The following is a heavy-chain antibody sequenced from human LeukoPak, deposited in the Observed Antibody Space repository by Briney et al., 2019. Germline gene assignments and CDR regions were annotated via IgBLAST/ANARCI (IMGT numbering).Heavy chain of an antibody. CDR1: GYSIRSNYY. CDR2: IHHSGST. CDR3: AENSGYMN. V-gene: IGHV4-38-2*02. J-gene: IGHJ4*02. Sequence: KPSETLSLTCTVSGYSIRSNYYWGWIRQSPGKGLEWIGSIHHSGSTYYNPSLKSRVTISIDTSKNQFSLKLSSVTAADTAVYYCAENSGYMNWGQGTLVTVSS. D-gene: IGHD3-22*01.